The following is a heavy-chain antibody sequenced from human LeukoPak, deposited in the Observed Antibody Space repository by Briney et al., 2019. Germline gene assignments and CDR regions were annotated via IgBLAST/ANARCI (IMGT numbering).Heavy chain of an antibody. CDR1: GGTFSNYA. V-gene: IGHV1-2*02. CDR3: ARDTLTTDYYGSGSYYRPPNY. Sequence: ASVNVSCKASGGTFSNYAISWVRQAPGQGLEWMGWINPNSGGTNYAQKFQGRVTMTRDTSISTAYMELSRLRSDDTAVYYCARDTLTTDYYGSGSYYRPPNYWGQGTLVTVSS. D-gene: IGHD3-10*01. J-gene: IGHJ4*02. CDR2: INPNSGGT.